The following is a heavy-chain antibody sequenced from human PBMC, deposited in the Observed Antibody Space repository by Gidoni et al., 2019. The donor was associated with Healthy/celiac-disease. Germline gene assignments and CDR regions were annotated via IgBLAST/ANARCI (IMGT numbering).Heavy chain of an antibody. V-gene: IGHV3-11*01. CDR3: ARDCSSTSCYLQGYYYYMDV. CDR1: CFTFRDFY. CDR2: ISSSGSTI. J-gene: IGHJ6*03. D-gene: IGHD2-2*01. Sequence: QVQLVESGGGLVKPGGSLRLPFSASCFTFRDFYIRLIRQAPGKGLEWVSYISSSGSTIYYADSVKGRFTISRDNAKNSLYLQMNSLRAEDTAVYYCARDCSSTSCYLQGYYYYMDVWGKGTTVTVSS.